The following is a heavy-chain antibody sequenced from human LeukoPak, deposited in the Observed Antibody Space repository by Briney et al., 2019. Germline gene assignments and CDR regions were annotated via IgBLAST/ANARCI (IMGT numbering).Heavy chain of an antibody. D-gene: IGHD6-13*01. J-gene: IGHJ4*02. CDR1: GFTFSSYA. CDR2: ISYDGSNK. V-gene: IGHV3-30*09. Sequence: GGSLRLSCAASGFTFSSYAMHWVRQAPGKGLEWVAIISYDGSNKYYADSVEGRFAISRDNSKNTLYLQMNSLRAEDTAVYYCARDSAHSSSWYEFDYWGQGTLVTVSS. CDR3: ARDSAHSSSWYEFDY.